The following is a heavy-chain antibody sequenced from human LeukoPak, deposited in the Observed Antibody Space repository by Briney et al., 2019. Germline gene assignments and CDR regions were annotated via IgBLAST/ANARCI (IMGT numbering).Heavy chain of an antibody. CDR1: GYTFTGYY. CDR3: ARPMVRGVNYGMDV. CDR2: INPNSGGT. D-gene: IGHD3-10*01. Sequence: ASVKVSCKASGYTFTGYYMHWVRQAPGQGLEWMGWINPNSGGTNYAQKFQGWVTMTRDTSISTAYMELSRLRSDDTAVYYCARPMVRGVNYGMDVWGQGTRSPSP. V-gene: IGHV1-2*04. J-gene: IGHJ6*02.